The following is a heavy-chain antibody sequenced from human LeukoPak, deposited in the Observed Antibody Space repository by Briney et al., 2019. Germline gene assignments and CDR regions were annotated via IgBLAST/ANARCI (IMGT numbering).Heavy chain of an antibody. V-gene: IGHV4-31*03. D-gene: IGHD5-24*01. CDR1: GGSISSGGSY. CDR2: IHNSGST. Sequence: PSETLSLTCTVSGGSISSGGSYWSWIRQHPGKGLEWIGYIHNSGSTLYNPSLRVAISADTSRNQFSLKLSSVTAADTAVYYCARVRRDGYNSPDYWGQGTLVTVSS. CDR3: ARVRRDGYNSPDY. J-gene: IGHJ4*02.